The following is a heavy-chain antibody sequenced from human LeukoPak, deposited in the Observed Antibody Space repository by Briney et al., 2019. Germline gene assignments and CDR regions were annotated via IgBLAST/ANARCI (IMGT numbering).Heavy chain of an antibody. D-gene: IGHD5-18*01. CDR2: IIPIFGTA. Sequence: ASVKVSCKASGGTFSSCAISWVRQAPGQGLEWMGGIIPIFGTANYAQKFQGRVTITADESTSTAYMELSSLRSEDTAVYYCVSQYSYGPNYYGMDVWGQGTTVTVSS. J-gene: IGHJ6*02. V-gene: IGHV1-69*13. CDR3: VSQYSYGPNYYGMDV. CDR1: GGTFSSCA.